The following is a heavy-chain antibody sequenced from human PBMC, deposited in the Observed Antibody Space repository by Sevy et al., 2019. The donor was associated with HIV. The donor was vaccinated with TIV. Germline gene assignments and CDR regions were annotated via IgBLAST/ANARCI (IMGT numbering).Heavy chain of an antibody. J-gene: IGHJ6*02. Sequence: RGSLRLSCAASEFTFSSYWMNWVRQAPGKGLEWVANIKHVGSEKYYVDSVKGRLSISRDNAKNSLFLQMDSLRAEDTAVYYCARSGGLTVYGLDVWGQGTTVTVSS. CDR3: ARSGGLTVYGLDV. D-gene: IGHD3-16*01. CDR1: EFTFSSYW. CDR2: IKHVGSEK. V-gene: IGHV3-7*01.